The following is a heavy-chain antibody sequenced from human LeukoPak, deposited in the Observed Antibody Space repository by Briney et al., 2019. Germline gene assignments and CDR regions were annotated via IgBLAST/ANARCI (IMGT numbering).Heavy chain of an antibody. D-gene: IGHD1-26*01. J-gene: IGHJ5*02. Sequence: GASVKVSCKASGYTFTGYYIHLVRQAPGQGLEWMGWINPNSGGTNYAQKFQGRVTMTRDTSISTAYMELSRLRSDDTAVYYCSGSFIRAFDPWGQGTLVTVSS. V-gene: IGHV1-2*02. CDR3: SGSFIRAFDP. CDR2: INPNSGGT. CDR1: GYTFTGYY.